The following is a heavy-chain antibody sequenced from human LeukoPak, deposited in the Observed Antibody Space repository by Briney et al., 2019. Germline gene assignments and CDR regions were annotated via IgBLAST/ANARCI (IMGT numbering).Heavy chain of an antibody. CDR3: ARDARDVRGGYFDY. Sequence: PGRSLRLSCAASGVTFSNYPMQWGRQAPGKGLEWVADISYDGSNQYYADSVKGLFTISRDNSKTSLYLQMNSLRDEDTAVYYCARDARDVRGGYFDYWGQGTLVTVSS. CDR1: GVTFSNYP. CDR2: ISYDGSNQ. J-gene: IGHJ4*02. D-gene: IGHD3-10*01. V-gene: IGHV3-30-3*01.